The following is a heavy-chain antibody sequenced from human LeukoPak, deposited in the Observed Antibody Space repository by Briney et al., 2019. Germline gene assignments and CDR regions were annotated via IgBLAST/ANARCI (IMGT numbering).Heavy chain of an antibody. CDR2: ISGSGGST. CDR1: GFTFSSYG. D-gene: IGHD5-24*01. V-gene: IGHV3-23*01. CDR3: AKDSDVEMATVG. Sequence: QPGRSLRPSCAASGFTFSSYGMHWVRQAPGKGLEWVSAISGSGGSTYYADSVKGRFTISRDNSKNTLYLQMNSLRAEDTAVYYCAKDSDVEMATVGWGQGTLVTVSS. J-gene: IGHJ4*02.